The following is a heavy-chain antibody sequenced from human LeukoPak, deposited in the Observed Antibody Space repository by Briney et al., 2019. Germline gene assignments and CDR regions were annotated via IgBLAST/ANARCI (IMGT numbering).Heavy chain of an antibody. CDR1: GYTFTNYA. J-gene: IGHJ4*02. CDR3: ASYSQDIVVVPAAMWGFDY. D-gene: IGHD2-2*01. CDR2: INTNTGNP. V-gene: IGHV7-4-1*02. Sequence: GASVKVSCKASGYTFTNYAMNWVRQAPGQGLEWMGWINTNTGNPTYAQDFTGRFVFSLDTSVSTAYLQISSLKAEDTAVYYCASYSQDIVVVPAAMWGFDYWGQGTLVTVSS.